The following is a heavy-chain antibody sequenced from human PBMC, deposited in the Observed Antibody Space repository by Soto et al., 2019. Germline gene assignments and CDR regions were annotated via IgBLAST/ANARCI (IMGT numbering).Heavy chain of an antibody. CDR2: IWYDGSNK. CDR1: GGTFSSYG. CDR3: ARDRPIFGVVTDAFDI. V-gene: IGHV3-33*01. Sequence: QVQLVQSGAEVKKPGSSVKVSCKASGGTFSSYGMHWVRQAPGKGLEWVAVIWYDGSNKYYADSVKGRFTISRDKSKNTLYLQMNSLRAEDTAVYYCARDRPIFGVVTDAFDIWGQGTMVTVSS. J-gene: IGHJ3*02. D-gene: IGHD3-3*01.